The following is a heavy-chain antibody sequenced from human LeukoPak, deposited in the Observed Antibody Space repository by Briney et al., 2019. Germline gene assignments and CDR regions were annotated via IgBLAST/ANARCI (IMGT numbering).Heavy chain of an antibody. D-gene: IGHD4-17*01. CDR1: GGTFSSYA. V-gene: IGHV1-69*05. Sequence: SVKVSCKASGGTFSSYAISWVRQAPGQGLEWMGGIIPIFGTANYAQKFQGRVTITTDESTSTAYMELSSLRSEGTAVYYCARGASSDYGSYYYYYMDVWGKGTTVTVSS. CDR2: IIPIFGTA. CDR3: ARGASSDYGSYYYYYMDV. J-gene: IGHJ6*03.